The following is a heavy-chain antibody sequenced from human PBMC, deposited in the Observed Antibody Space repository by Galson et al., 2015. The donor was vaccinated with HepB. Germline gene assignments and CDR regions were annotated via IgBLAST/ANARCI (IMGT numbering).Heavy chain of an antibody. Sequence: GGSISSYYWSWIRQPPGKGLEWIGYIYYSGSTNYNPSLKSRVTISVDTSKNQFSLKLSSVTAADTAVYYCARGGYYFDYWGQGTLVTVSS. V-gene: IGHV4-59*01. CDR3: ARGGYYFDY. D-gene: IGHD3-10*01. CDR1: GGSISSYY. J-gene: IGHJ4*02. CDR2: IYYSGST.